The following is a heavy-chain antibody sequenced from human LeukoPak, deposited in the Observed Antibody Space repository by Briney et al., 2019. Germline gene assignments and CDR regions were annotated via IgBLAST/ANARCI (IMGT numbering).Heavy chain of an antibody. CDR2: IYHSGST. Sequence: SGTLSLTCAVSGGSISSSNWWSWVRQPPGKGLEWIGEIYHSGSTNYNPSLKSRVTISVDKSKNQFSLKLSSVTAADTAVYYCARASHYDFWSGYYTSIGYGHYFDYWGQGTLVTVSS. D-gene: IGHD3-3*01. CDR3: ARASHYDFWSGYYTSIGYGHYFDY. CDR1: GGSISSSNW. J-gene: IGHJ4*02. V-gene: IGHV4-4*02.